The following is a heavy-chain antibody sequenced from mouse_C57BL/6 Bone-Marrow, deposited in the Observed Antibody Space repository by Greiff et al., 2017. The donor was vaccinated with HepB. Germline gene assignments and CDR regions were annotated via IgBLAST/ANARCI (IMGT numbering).Heavy chain of an antibody. J-gene: IGHJ3*01. CDR3: AEDLPWFAY. Sequence: EVQLQQSGPVLVKPGASVKMSCKASGYTFTDYYMNWVKQSHGKSLEWIGVINPYNGGTSYNQKFKGKATLTVDKSSSTAYMELNSLTSEDSAVYYCAEDLPWFAYWGQGTLVTVSA. CDR2: INPYNGGT. CDR1: GYTFTDYY. V-gene: IGHV1-19*01.